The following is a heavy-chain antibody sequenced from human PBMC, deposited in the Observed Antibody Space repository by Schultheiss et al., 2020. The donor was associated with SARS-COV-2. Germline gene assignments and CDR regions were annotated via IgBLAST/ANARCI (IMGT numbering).Heavy chain of an antibody. CDR3: ARDRRDGYNFGAFDI. Sequence: GGSLRLSCAASGFTVSSNYMSWVRQAPGKGLEWVSSISSSSSYIYYADSVKGRFTISRDNAKNSLYLQMNSLRAEDTAVYYCARDRRDGYNFGAFDIWGQGTMVTVSS. CDR1: GFTVSSNY. V-gene: IGHV3-21*01. CDR2: ISSSSSYI. J-gene: IGHJ3*02. D-gene: IGHD5-24*01.